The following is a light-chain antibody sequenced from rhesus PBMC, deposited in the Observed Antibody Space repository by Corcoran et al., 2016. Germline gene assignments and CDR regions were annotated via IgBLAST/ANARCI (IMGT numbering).Light chain of an antibody. V-gene: IGKV1-74*01. Sequence: DIQMTQSPSSLSASVGDRVTITCRASENVNNYLHWYQQKAGKAPNLLIYAASTLPSGVPSRFSGSGSGTDYTFTISSLQPEDVATYYCQHSSGTPYSFGQGTKVEIK. CDR3: QHSSGTPYS. CDR1: ENVNNY. CDR2: AAS. J-gene: IGKJ2*01.